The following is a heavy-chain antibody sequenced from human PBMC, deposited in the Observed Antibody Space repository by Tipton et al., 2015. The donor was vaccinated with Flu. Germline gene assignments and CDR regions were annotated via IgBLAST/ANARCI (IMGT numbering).Heavy chain of an antibody. CDR3: APSTRYWTGGHFFGW. Sequence: TLSLTCTVSGGSISSSSYYWGWIRQPPGKGLEWIGSIYYSGGTYYNPSLKSRVTISVDTSKNQFSLKVRSVNAADTAVYYCAPSTRYWTGGHFFGWWGRGIQVTVSS. CDR1: GGSISSSSYY. V-gene: IGHV4-39*07. J-gene: IGHJ4*02. CDR2: IYYSGGT. D-gene: IGHD2-2*01.